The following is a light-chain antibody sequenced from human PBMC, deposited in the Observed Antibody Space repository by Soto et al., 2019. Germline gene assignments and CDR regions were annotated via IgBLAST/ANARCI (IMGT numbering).Light chain of an antibody. V-gene: IGKV3-20*01. CDR3: QQHGISHIT. CDR1: QSVSFNY. J-gene: IGKJ5*01. CDR2: GAS. Sequence: EIVLTQSPGTLSLSPGERANLSCRAGQSVSFNYLAWYQQKPGQAPRLLIAGASTRATGIPDKFIGSGPGTDFPLPTTRLQPDDSAVYYCQQHGISHITFGQGTRLAIK.